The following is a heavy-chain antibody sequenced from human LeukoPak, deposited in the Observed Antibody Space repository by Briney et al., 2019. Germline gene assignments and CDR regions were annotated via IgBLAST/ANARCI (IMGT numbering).Heavy chain of an antibody. Sequence: PGGSLRLSCAASRFTFRGSAVHWVRQASGRGLEWVAFIRSNSATTYAPSVKGRFTVSRDDLKSTAYLEMNDLRVEDTAVYYCIRVDEGSYCCDSWGQGTLVTVSS. V-gene: IGHV3-73*01. J-gene: IGHJ5*01. CDR2: IRSNSAT. CDR1: RFTFRGSA. D-gene: IGHD3-10*01. CDR3: IRVDEGSYCCDS.